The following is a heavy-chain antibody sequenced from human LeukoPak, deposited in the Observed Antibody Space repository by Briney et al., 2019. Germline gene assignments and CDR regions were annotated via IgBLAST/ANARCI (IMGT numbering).Heavy chain of an antibody. CDR3: ARVDYDILTGYYYFDY. CDR2: IYYSGST. D-gene: IGHD3-9*01. Sequence: SETLSLTCTVSGGSISSYYWSWIRQPPGKGLEWIGYIYYSGSTNYNPSLKSRVTISVDTSKNQFSLKLSSVTAADTAVYYCARVDYDILTGYYYFDYWGQGTLVTVSS. CDR1: GGSISSYY. J-gene: IGHJ4*02. V-gene: IGHV4-59*01.